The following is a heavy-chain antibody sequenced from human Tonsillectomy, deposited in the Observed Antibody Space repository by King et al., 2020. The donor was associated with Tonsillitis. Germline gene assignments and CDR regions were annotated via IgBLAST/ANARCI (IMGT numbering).Heavy chain of an antibody. D-gene: IGHD4-11*01. V-gene: IGHV2-26*01. CDR2: IFSNDEK. Sequence: TLKESGPVLVKPTETLTLTCTVSGFSLSNATMGVSWIRQPPGKALEWLTHIFSNDEKSYRTSLKNRLTISKDTSKSQVVLTMTSMDPVDTATYYCARSNRGGIFYEDYVDYWGQGTLVTVSA. CDR1: GFSLSNATMG. J-gene: IGHJ4*02. CDR3: ARSNRGGIFYEDYVDY.